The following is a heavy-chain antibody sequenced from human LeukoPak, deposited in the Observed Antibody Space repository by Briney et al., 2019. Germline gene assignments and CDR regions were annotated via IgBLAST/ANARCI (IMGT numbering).Heavy chain of an antibody. D-gene: IGHD2-15*01. V-gene: IGHV1-69*13. CDR3: AAGYCSGGSCYPYYYYGMDV. Sequence: SVKVSCKASGGTFSSYVISWVRQAPGQGLEWMGGIIPIFGTANYAQKFQGRVTITADESTSTAYMELSSLRSEDTAVYYCAAGYCSGGSCYPYYYYGMDVWGQGTTVTVSS. J-gene: IGHJ6*02. CDR2: IIPIFGTA. CDR1: GGTFSSYV.